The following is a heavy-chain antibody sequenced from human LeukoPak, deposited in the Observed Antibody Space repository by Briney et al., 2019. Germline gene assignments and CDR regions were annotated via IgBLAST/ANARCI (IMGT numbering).Heavy chain of an antibody. J-gene: IGHJ6*03. CDR2: IYYSGST. CDR3: ARDRGSSSWYSDYYYYMDV. Sequence: PSETLSLTCTVSGVSISSHYWSWIRQPPGKGLEWLGYIYYSGSTNYNPSLKSRVTISVDTSKNQFSLKLSSVTAADTAVYYCARDRGSSSWYSDYYYYMDVWGKGTTVTVSS. CDR1: GVSISSHY. V-gene: IGHV4-59*11. D-gene: IGHD6-13*01.